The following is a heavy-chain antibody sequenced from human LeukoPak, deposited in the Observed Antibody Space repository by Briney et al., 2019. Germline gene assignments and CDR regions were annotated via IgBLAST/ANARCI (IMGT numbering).Heavy chain of an antibody. D-gene: IGHD2/OR15-2a*01. J-gene: IGHJ3*02. V-gene: IGHV3-30*02. CDR1: GFTFSSYG. CDR2: IRYDGTSK. Sequence: GGSLRLSCAASGFTFSSYGVHWVRQAPGKGLEWVSFIRYDGTSKFYADSVKGRFTISRDNPKNTLYLQMNSLRAEDTAVYYCAKSGNTFDIWGQGTMVTVSS. CDR3: AKSGNTFDI.